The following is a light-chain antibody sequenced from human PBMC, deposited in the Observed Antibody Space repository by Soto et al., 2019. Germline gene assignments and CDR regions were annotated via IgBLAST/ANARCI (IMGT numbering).Light chain of an antibody. V-gene: IGKV3-20*01. CDR1: QRVRARY. CDR2: GAS. J-gene: IGKJ1*01. Sequence: IVLTQSPGTLSLSPGDRATLSSRASQRVRARYLAWYHQKPGQAPRLLIFGASDRATGIPDRFSGSGSGTDFTLTIDRLEPEDFAMYYCQQYSDSPPTFGQGTKVEIK. CDR3: QQYSDSPPT.